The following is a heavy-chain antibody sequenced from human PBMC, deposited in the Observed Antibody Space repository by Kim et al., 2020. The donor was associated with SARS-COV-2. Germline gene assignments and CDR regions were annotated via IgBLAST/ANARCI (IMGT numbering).Heavy chain of an antibody. CDR3: AKDWGGKVRYFDY. CDR2: ISYDGSNK. V-gene: IGHV3-30*18. CDR1: GFTFSSYG. D-gene: IGHD3-16*01. J-gene: IGHJ4*02. Sequence: GGSLRLSCAASGFTFSSYGMHWVRQAPGKGLEWVAVISYDGSNKYYADSVKGRFTISRDNSKNTLYLQMNSLRAEDTAVYYCAKDWGGKVRYFDYWGQGTLVTVSS.